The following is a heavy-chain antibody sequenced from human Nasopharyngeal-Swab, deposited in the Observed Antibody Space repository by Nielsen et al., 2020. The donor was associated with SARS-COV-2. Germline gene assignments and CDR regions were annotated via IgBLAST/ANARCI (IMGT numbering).Heavy chain of an antibody. V-gene: IGHV4-59*01. Sequence: SETLSLTCTVSGGSISSYYWSWIRQPPGKGLEWIGYIYYSGSTNYNPSLKSRVTISVDTSKNQFSLKLSSVTAADTAVYYCARGGISGQDRVDTFDIWGQGTMVTVSS. CDR3: ARGGISGQDRVDTFDI. CDR2: IYYSGST. D-gene: IGHD5-12*01. J-gene: IGHJ3*02. CDR1: GGSISSYY.